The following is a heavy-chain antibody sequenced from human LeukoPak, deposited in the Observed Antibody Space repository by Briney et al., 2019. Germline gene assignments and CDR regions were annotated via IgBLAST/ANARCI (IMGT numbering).Heavy chain of an antibody. CDR2: INHSGST. D-gene: IGHD3-16*02. Sequence: SETLSLTCAVYGGSFSGHYWSWIRQPPGKGLEWIGEINHSGSTNYNPSLKSRVTISVDTSKNQFSLKLSSVTAADTAVYYCARVPPRFPWGSYRFNWLDPWGQGTLVTVSS. V-gene: IGHV4-34*01. CDR3: ARVPPRFPWGSYRFNWLDP. CDR1: GGSFSGHY. J-gene: IGHJ5*02.